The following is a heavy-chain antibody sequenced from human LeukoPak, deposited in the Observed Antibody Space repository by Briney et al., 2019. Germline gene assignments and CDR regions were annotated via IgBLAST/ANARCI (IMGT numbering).Heavy chain of an antibody. D-gene: IGHD3-10*01. CDR1: GFTVRSNY. V-gene: IGHV3-66*01. J-gene: IGHJ4*02. CDR3: ASARLLNSYDY. CDR2: IYSGGST. Sequence: PGGSLRLSCAASGFTVRSNYMSWVRQAPGQGLEWVSVIYSGGSTYYADSVRGRFTISRDNSKYTLYLQMDSLRAEDTAVYYCASARLLNSYDYWGQGTLVTVSS.